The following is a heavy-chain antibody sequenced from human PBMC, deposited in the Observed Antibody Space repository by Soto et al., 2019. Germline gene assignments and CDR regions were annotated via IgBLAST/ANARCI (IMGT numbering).Heavy chain of an antibody. V-gene: IGHV3-30*18. D-gene: IGHD3-3*01. Sequence: PGGSLRLSCAASGFTFSSYGMHWVRQAPGKGLEWVAVISYDGSNKYYADSVKGRFTISRDNSKNTLYLQMNSLRAEDTAVYYCAKAEGRDYDFWSGYFSSLVYWGQGTLVTVSS. CDR2: ISYDGSNK. CDR1: GFTFSSYG. J-gene: IGHJ4*02. CDR3: AKAEGRDYDFWSGYFSSLVY.